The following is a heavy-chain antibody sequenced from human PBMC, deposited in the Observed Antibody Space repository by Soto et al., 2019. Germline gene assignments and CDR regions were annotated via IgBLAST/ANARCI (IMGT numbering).Heavy chain of an antibody. J-gene: IGHJ5*02. D-gene: IGHD3-10*01. Sequence: EVQLLESGGGLVQPGGSLRLSCAASGFTFSSYAMSWVRQAPGKGLEWVSAISGSGGSTYYADSVKGRFTISRDNSKNTLYLQMNSLRAEDTAVYYCAKEGITMVRGVKTNPYNWFDPWGQGTLVTVSS. CDR2: ISGSGGST. CDR1: GFTFSSYA. CDR3: AKEGITMVRGVKTNPYNWFDP. V-gene: IGHV3-23*01.